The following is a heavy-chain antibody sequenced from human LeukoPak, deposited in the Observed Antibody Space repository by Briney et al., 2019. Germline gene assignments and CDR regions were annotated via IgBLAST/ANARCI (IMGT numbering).Heavy chain of an antibody. D-gene: IGHD2-15*01. CDR2: IYETGST. V-gene: IGHV4-39*01. CDR3: ARHSGSGYYFYFYTMDV. CDR1: GASISSSTYY. J-gene: IGHJ6*01. Sequence: SETLSLTCTVSGASISSSTYYWGWIRQPPGKGLAWIGCIYETGSTYYKSSLKSRVTISVDTSKNQFSLKLSSVTAADTAVYYCARHSGSGYYFYFYTMDVWGQGATVTVSS.